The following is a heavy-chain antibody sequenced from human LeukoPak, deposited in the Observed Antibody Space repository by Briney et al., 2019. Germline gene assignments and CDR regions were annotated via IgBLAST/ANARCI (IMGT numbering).Heavy chain of an antibody. CDR3: ARDRFMVRGVIIYYYYGMDV. CDR1: GFTVSSNY. D-gene: IGHD3-10*01. CDR2: IYSGGST. V-gene: IGHV3-66*01. Sequence: PGGSLRLSCAASGFTVSSNYMSWVRQAPGKGLEWVSVIYSGGSTYYADSVKGRFTISRDNSKNTLYLQMNSLRAEDTAVYYCARDRFMVRGVIIYYYYGMDVWGQGTTVTVSS. J-gene: IGHJ6*02.